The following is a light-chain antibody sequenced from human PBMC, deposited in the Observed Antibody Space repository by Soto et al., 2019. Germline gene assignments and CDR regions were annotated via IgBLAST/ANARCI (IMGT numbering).Light chain of an antibody. CDR3: QQYNSYSGT. J-gene: IGKJ1*01. V-gene: IGKV1-5*03. CDR2: KAS. Sequence: DIQMTQSPSTLSASVGDRVTITCRASQSISSWLDWYQQKPGKAPKLLIYKASSLESGVPSRFSGSGSGTEITLTISSLQPDDFATYYCQQYNSYSGTFGQGTKVEIK. CDR1: QSISSW.